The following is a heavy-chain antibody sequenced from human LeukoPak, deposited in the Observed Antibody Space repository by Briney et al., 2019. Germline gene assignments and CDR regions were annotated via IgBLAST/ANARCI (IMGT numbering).Heavy chain of an antibody. CDR1: GYPLHNDD. Sequence: ASVKVPCKHSGYPLHNDDMIRGAVSTGQRLECMGWMNPHSGNTRYEPKFQGRSYVSTNTFLSAAFMELRSLTSEDTAVYYCARGQSRQKWFGPWGPGTLVTGSS. V-gene: IGHV1-8*03. CDR2: MNPHSGNT. CDR3: ARGQSRQKWFGP. D-gene: IGHD5/OR15-5a*01. J-gene: IGHJ5*01.